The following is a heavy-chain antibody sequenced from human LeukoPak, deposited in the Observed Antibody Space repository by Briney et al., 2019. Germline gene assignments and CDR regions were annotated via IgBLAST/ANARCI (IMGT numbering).Heavy chain of an antibody. CDR2: INHSGST. D-gene: IGHD2-2*01. CDR3: ARTQLNIVVVPAYGMDV. CDR1: GGSFSGYY. J-gene: IGHJ6*02. Sequence: KSSETLSLTCAVYGGSFSGYYWSWIRQPPGKGLEWIGEINHSGSTNYNPSLKSRVTISVDTSKNQFSLKLSSVTAADTAVYYCARTQLNIVVVPAYGMDVWGQGTTVTVSS. V-gene: IGHV4-34*01.